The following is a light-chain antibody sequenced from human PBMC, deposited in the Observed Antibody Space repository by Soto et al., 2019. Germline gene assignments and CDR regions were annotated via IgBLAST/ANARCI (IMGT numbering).Light chain of an antibody. Sequence: DIQMTQSPPSMSASVEDRVTITCRASQDISSWLAWYQQKPGKAPELLIYAASTLQSGVPSRFSGSGSGTHFTLTISSLQPEDFATYYCQQSNSFPFTFGQGTRLEIK. CDR1: QDISSW. V-gene: IGKV1-12*02. CDR2: AAS. CDR3: QQSNSFPFT. J-gene: IGKJ5*01.